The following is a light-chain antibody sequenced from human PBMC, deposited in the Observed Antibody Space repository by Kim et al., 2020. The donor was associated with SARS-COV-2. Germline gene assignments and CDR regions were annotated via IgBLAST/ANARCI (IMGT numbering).Light chain of an antibody. CDR3: HSRQRSGKQMF. CDR1: SLSNSD. CDR2: RDN. J-gene: IGLJ2*01. Sequence: SSELTQDPPVSEALGQTVTITCQGDSLSNSDASWYQLRPGQAPLLVIYRDNNRPSGIPDRFSGSRSGTTSSFTVTGAQAEDEADYYCHSRQRSGKQMFFG. V-gene: IGLV3-19*01.